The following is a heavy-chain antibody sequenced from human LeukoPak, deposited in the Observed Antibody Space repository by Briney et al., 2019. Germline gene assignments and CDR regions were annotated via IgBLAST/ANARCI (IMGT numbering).Heavy chain of an antibody. CDR1: GYTFTGYY. D-gene: IGHD5-12*01. J-gene: IGHJ6*02. CDR2: INPNSGGT. Sequence: ASVKVSCTASGYTFTGYYMHWVRQAPGQGLEWMGWINPNSGGTNYAQKFQGWVTMTRDTSISTAYMELSRLRSDDTAVYYCARGDKVATIMLSVYGMDVWGQGTTVTVSS. V-gene: IGHV1-2*04. CDR3: ARGDKVATIMLSVYGMDV.